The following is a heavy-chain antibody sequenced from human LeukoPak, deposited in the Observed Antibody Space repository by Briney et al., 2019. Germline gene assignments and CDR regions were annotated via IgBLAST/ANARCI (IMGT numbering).Heavy chain of an antibody. J-gene: IGHJ4*02. CDR2: IKQDGSEK. CDR3: ARDYYDSGSYCFDY. Sequence: GGSLRLSCAAAGFTFSSFRMTWVRQAPGKGLEWVANIKQDGSEKYYVDSVKGRFTIFRDNAKNSLYLQMNSLRAEDTAVYYCARDYYDSGSYCFDYWGQGTLVTVSS. V-gene: IGHV3-7*04. CDR1: GFTFSSFR. D-gene: IGHD3-10*01.